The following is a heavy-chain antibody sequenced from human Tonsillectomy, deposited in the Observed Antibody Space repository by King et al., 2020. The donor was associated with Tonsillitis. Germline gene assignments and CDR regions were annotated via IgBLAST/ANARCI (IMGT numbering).Heavy chain of an antibody. CDR2: ISVYSGNT. J-gene: IGHJ4*02. D-gene: IGHD1-26*01. V-gene: IGHV1-18*04. CDR3: AKDTYSGSYKVDY. CDR1: GYTFTSYG. Sequence: VQLVQSGAEVKKPGASVKVSCKASGYTFTSYGNSWVRQAPGQGLEWMGWISVYSGNTNYTQKLQGRVTMTTDTSTSTAYMELRSLRSDDTAVYYCAKDTYSGSYKVDYWGQGTLVTVSS.